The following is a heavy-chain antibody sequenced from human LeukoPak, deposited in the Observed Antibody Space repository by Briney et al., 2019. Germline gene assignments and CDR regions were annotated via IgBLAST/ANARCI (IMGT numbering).Heavy chain of an antibody. J-gene: IGHJ4*02. CDR3: TRARASYYFDY. Sequence: PGGSLRLSCTASGFTFGYYAMIWVRQAPGKGLEWVGFIRSKAYGGTTEYAASVKGRFTISRDDSRSIAYLQMSSLKTEDTAVYYCTRARASYYFDYWGQGTLVTVSS. V-gene: IGHV3-49*04. D-gene: IGHD3-10*01. CDR2: IRSKAYGGTT. CDR1: GFTFGYYA.